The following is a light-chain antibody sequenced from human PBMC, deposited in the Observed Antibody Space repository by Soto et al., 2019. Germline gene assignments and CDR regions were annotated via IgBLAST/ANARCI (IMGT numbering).Light chain of an antibody. J-gene: IGLJ1*01. CDR2: EVS. Sequence: QSALTQDASVSGSPGQSITISCTGTSSDVGGYNYVSWYQQQSGKAPKLMIHEVSNRPSGVSNRFSGSKSGNTASLTISGLQAEDEADYYCSSYTSSRAYVFGLGTKVTV. CDR3: SSYTSSRAYV. V-gene: IGLV2-14*01. CDR1: SSDVGGYNY.